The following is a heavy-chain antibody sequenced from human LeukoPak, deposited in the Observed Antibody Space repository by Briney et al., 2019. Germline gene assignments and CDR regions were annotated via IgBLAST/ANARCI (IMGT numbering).Heavy chain of an antibody. CDR2: INHSGST. D-gene: IGHD6-13*01. CDR1: GGSFSGYY. J-gene: IGHJ4*02. Sequence: PSETLSLTCAVYGGSFSGYYWSWIRQPPGKGLEWIGEINHSGSTNYSPSLKSRVTISVDTSKNQFSLKLSSVTAADTAVYYCARRWAYYFDYWGQGTLVTVSS. CDR3: ARRWAYYFDY. V-gene: IGHV4-34*01.